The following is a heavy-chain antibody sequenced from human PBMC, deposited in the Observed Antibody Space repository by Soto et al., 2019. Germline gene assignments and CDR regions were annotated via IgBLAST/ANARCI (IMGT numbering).Heavy chain of an antibody. CDR1: GYTLTELS. CDR2: FDPEDGET. D-gene: IGHD3-22*01. CDR3: ARATGSGYYPNWLDP. Sequence: GASVKVSCKVSGYTLTELSMHWVRQAPGKGLEWMGGFDPEDGETIYAQKFQGRVTMTRDTSTSTVYMELSSLRSEDTAVYYCARATGSGYYPNWLDPWGQGTLVTVSS. V-gene: IGHV1-24*01. J-gene: IGHJ5*02.